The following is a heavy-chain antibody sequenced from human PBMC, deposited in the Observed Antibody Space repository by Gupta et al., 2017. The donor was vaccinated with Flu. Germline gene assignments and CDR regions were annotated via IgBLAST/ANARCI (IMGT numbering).Heavy chain of an antibody. CDR3: ARDGGYYDILTGYYYYFDY. V-gene: IGHV4-4*07. D-gene: IGHD3-9*01. Sequence: GWIRQPAGKGLEWIGRIYTSGSTNYNPSLKSRVTMSVDTSKNQFSLKLSSVTAADTAVYYCARDGGYYDILTGYYYYFDYWGQGTLVTVSS. J-gene: IGHJ4*02. CDR2: IYTSGST.